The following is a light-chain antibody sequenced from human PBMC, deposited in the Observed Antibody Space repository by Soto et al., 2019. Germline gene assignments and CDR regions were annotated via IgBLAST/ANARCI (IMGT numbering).Light chain of an antibody. Sequence: EIVLTQSPGTLSLSPGERATLSCRASQSVSSSYLAWYQQKPGQAPRLLIYGASSRATGIPDRFSGSGSGTDFTLTISRLEPEDFAVYYCQQYCSSPPPITFGQGPRLEIK. CDR2: GAS. J-gene: IGKJ5*01. CDR1: QSVSSSY. V-gene: IGKV3-20*01. CDR3: QQYCSSPPPIT.